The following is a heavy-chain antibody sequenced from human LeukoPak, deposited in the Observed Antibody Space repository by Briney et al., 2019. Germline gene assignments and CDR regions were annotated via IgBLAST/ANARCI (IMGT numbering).Heavy chain of an antibody. CDR1: GFTFSSYE. V-gene: IGHV3-48*03. CDR2: ISSSGSTI. J-gene: IGHJ4*02. D-gene: IGHD1-14*01. CDR3: ARDRGRNSLDY. Sequence: GGSLRLSCAASGFTFSSYEMNWVRQAPGKGLEWVSYISSSGSTIYYADSVKGRFTISRDNAKNSLYLQLTSLRAEDTALYYCARDRGRNSLDYWGQGTLVSVSS.